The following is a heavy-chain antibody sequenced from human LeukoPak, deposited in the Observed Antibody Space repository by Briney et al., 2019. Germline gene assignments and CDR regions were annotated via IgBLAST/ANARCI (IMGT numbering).Heavy chain of an antibody. J-gene: IGHJ4*02. Sequence: SETLSLTCTVSGGSISSYYWSWIRQPPGKGLEWIGYIYYSGSTNYNPSLKSRVTISVDTSKNQFSLRLSPVTAADTAVYYCARTYYYDSSGPCLDYWGQGTLVTVSS. CDR3: ARTYYYDSSGPCLDY. CDR1: GGSISSYY. CDR2: IYYSGST. D-gene: IGHD3-22*01. V-gene: IGHV4-59*01.